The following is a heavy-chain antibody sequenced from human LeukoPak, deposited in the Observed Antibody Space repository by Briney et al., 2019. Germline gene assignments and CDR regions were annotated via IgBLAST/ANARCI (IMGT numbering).Heavy chain of an antibody. CDR3: ARAMATIPEFDY. Sequence: SETLSLTCTVSGDSISSYYWSWIRQPPGKGLEWIGYIYYSGSTNYNPSLKSRVTISVDTSKNQFSLKLSSVTAADTAVYYCARAMATIPEFDYWGQGTLVTVSS. V-gene: IGHV4-59*01. CDR1: GDSISSYY. D-gene: IGHD5-24*01. CDR2: IYYSGST. J-gene: IGHJ4*02.